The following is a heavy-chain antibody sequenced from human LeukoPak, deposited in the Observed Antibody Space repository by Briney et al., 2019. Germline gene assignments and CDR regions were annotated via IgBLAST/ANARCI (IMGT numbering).Heavy chain of an antibody. CDR2: IKSNTDGGTA. D-gene: IGHD6-6*01. CDR3: AKNIAARPWGGGFDY. V-gene: IGHV3-15*01. Sequence: GGSLRLSCGASGFTFSNAWMTWVRQAPGKGLEWVGRIKSNTDGGTADYAAPVKGRFTISRDESKNTLYLQMNSLRAEDTAVYNCAKNIAARPWGGGFDYWGQGTLVTVSS. CDR1: GFTFSNAW. J-gene: IGHJ4*02.